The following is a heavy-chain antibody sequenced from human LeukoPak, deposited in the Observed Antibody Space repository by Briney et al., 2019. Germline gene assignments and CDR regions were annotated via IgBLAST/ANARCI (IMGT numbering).Heavy chain of an antibody. CDR2: INPNSGGA. CDR1: GYTFTGYY. Sequence: ASVKVSCKASGYTFTGYYMHWVRQAPGQGLEWMGWINPNSGGANYAQKFQGRVTMTGDTSISTAYMDLSRLTSDDTAVYYCARGHGDYDYWGQGTLVNVSS. CDR3: ARGHGDYDY. D-gene: IGHD4-17*01. V-gene: IGHV1-2*02. J-gene: IGHJ4*02.